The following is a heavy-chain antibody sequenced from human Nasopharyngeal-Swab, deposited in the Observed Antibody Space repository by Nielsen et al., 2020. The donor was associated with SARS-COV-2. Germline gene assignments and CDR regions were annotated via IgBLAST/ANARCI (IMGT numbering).Heavy chain of an antibody. Sequence: GGSLRLSCAASGCTFSSYSMNWVRQAPGKGLVWVSSISSSSSYIYYADSVKGRFTISRDNAKNSLYLQMNSLRAEDTAVYYCARVEMATITTSYYYYYGMDVWGQGTTVTVSS. CDR2: ISSSSSYI. CDR1: GCTFSSYS. CDR3: ARVEMATITTSYYYYYGMDV. V-gene: IGHV3-21*01. D-gene: IGHD5-24*01. J-gene: IGHJ6*02.